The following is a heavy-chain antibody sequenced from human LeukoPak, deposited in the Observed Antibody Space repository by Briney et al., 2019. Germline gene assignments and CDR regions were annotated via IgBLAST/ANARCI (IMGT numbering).Heavy chain of an antibody. CDR2: INPDTEDS. V-gene: IGHV1-2*02. J-gene: IGHJ4*02. Sequence: GASVKVSCKASGFDFRDYFMHWVRQAPGEGLEWMGSINPDTEDSKIAQQFQGRVTMTRDTSMTTVYMDLSGLTSYDTAVYYCTGGRFSSGWNLLDYWGQGSLVIVSS. D-gene: IGHD6-19*01. CDR3: TGGRFSSGWNLLDY. CDR1: GFDFRDYF.